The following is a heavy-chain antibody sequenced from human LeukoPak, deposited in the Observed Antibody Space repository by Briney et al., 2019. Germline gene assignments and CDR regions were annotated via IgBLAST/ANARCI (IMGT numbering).Heavy chain of an antibody. D-gene: IGHD5-18*01. CDR1: GFTFGDHA. Sequence: PGGSLRLSCTGSGFTFGDHAMSWVRQAPGKGLEWVGFIRSKAYRGTTEYAASVKGRFTISRDDSASFAYLQMNSLRTEDTAVYYCARGPIQLWIHNAMDVWGQGTTVTVSS. CDR3: ARGPIQLWIHNAMDV. CDR2: IRSKAYRGTT. V-gene: IGHV3-49*04. J-gene: IGHJ6*02.